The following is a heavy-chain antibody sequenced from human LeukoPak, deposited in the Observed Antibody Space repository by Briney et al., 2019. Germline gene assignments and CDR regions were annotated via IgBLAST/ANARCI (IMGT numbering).Heavy chain of an antibody. Sequence: GGSLRLSCAASGFTFSSYWMSWVRQAPGKGLEWVAVISYDGSNKYYADSVKGRFTISRDNSKNTLYLQMNSLRAEDTAVYYCARGGSTTVTTADYWGQGTLVTVSS. V-gene: IGHV3-30*03. CDR1: GFTFSSYW. CDR2: ISYDGSNK. D-gene: IGHD4-17*01. CDR3: ARGGSTTVTTADY. J-gene: IGHJ4*02.